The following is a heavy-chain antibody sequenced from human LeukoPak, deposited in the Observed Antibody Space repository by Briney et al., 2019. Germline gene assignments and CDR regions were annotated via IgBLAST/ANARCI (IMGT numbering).Heavy chain of an antibody. Sequence: SETLSLTCTVSGGSISGGSYYWSWIRQPAGKGLEWIGRIYTSGSTNYNPSLKSRVTISVDTSKNQFSLKLSSVTAADTAVYYCARGGRRATIVFDYWGQGTLVTVSS. V-gene: IGHV4-61*02. CDR3: ARGGRRATIVFDY. CDR1: GGSISGGSYY. D-gene: IGHD5-12*01. J-gene: IGHJ4*02. CDR2: IYTSGST.